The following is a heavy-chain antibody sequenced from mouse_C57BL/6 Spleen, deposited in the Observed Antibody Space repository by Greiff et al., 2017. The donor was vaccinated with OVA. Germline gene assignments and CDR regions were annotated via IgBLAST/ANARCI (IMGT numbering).Heavy chain of an antibody. D-gene: IGHD1-1*01. CDR3: ARSHPYYYGSSYWYFDV. CDR2: IRNKANGYTT. V-gene: IGHV7-3*01. J-gene: IGHJ1*03. Sequence: EVMLVESGGGLVQPGGSLSLSCAASGFTFTDYYMSWVRQPPGKALEWLGFIRNKANGYTTEYSASVKGRFTISRDNSQSILYLQMNALRAEDSATYYCARSHPYYYGSSYWYFDVWGTGTTVTVSS. CDR1: GFTFTDYY.